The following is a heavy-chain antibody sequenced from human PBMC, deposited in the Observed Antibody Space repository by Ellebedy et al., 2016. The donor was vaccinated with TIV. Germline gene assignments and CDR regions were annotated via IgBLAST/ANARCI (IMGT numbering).Heavy chain of an antibody. V-gene: IGHV1-46*01. J-gene: IGHJ4*02. CDR1: GYTFTKYY. CDR3: TCLQLGIADYFDY. CDR2: INPSGGST. Sequence: ASVKVSCKASGYTFTKYYMHWVRQAPGQGLEWMGMINPSGGSTSYAQKFQGRVTMTRDTSTSAVYMELSSLRSEDTAVYYCTCLQLGIADYFDYWGQGALVTVSS. D-gene: IGHD6-13*01.